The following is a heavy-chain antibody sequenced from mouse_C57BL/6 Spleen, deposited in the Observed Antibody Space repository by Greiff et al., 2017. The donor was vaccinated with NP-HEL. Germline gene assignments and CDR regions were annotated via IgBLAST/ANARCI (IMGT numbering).Heavy chain of an antibody. D-gene: IGHD2-14*01. CDR2: ISSGSSTI. CDR1: GFTFSDYG. V-gene: IGHV5-17*01. CDR3: ARRCTTGGYYAMDY. J-gene: IGHJ4*01. Sequence: EVQLQQSGGGLVKPGGSLKLSCAASGFTFSDYGMHWVRQAPEKGLEWVAYISSGSSTIYYADTVKGRFTISRDNAKNTLFLQMTSLRSEDTAMYYCARRCTTGGYYAMDYWGQGTSVTVSS.